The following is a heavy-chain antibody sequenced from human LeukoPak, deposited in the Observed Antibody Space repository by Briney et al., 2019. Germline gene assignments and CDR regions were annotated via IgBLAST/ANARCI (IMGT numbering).Heavy chain of an antibody. CDR2: IHHSGST. D-gene: IGHD2-2*02. J-gene: IGHJ6*02. Sequence: SGTLSLTCAVSGGSISSDNWWSWVRQPPGKGLEWIGEIHHSGSTNYNPSLKSRVTISVDKSKNQFSLKLSSATAADTAVYYCARIPYYYYAMDVWGQGTTVTVSS. CDR3: ARIPYYYYAMDV. V-gene: IGHV4-4*02. CDR1: GGSISSDNW.